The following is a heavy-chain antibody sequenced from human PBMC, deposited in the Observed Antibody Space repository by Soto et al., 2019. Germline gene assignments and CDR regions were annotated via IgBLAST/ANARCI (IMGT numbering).Heavy chain of an antibody. CDR3: ARDGIAATTTLDY. CDR1: GYTFTSYY. D-gene: IGHD6-13*01. Sequence: ASVKVSCKASGYTFTSYYMHWVRQAPGQGLEWMGRINPSNGSTSYAQKLQGRVTVTTDTSTSTAYTELRSLRSDDTAVYFCARDGIAATTTLDYWGQGTLVTVSS. V-gene: IGHV1-46*01. CDR2: INPSNGST. J-gene: IGHJ4*02.